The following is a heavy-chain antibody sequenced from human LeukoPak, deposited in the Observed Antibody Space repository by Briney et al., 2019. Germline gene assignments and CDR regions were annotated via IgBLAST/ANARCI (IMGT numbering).Heavy chain of an antibody. CDR2: ISDNGGRT. J-gene: IGHJ4*02. D-gene: IGHD6-13*01. CDR1: GFTFSNHA. Sequence: GGSLRLSCAASGFTFSNHAMTWLRQAPGKGLEWVSGISDNGGRTFYADSVKGRFTISRDNSKNTLYLQMNSLRAEDTAVYYCARIAAAPIEYYFDYWGQGTLVTVSS. CDR3: ARIAAAPIEYYFDY. V-gene: IGHV3-23*01.